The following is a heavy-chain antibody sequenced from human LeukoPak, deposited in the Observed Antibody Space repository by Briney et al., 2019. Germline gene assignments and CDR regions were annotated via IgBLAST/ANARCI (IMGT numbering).Heavy chain of an antibody. CDR2: IKQDGSEK. J-gene: IGHJ4*02. CDR1: GFTFSSYW. CDR3: AIVCSTTSCPYDY. D-gene: IGHD2-2*01. Sequence: PGGSLRLSCAASGFTFSSYWMSWVRQAPGKGLEWVANIKQDGSEKYYVDSVKGRFTISRDNAKNSLYLQMNSLRAEDTAVYYCAIVCSTTSCPYDYWGQGTLITVSS. V-gene: IGHV3-7*01.